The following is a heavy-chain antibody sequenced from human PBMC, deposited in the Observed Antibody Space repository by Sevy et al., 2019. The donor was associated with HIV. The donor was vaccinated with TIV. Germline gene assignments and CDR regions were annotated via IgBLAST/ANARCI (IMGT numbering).Heavy chain of an antibody. CDR1: GFTFSSYW. D-gene: IGHD2-2*01. CDR2: IKQDGSEK. J-gene: IGHJ6*02. Sequence: GGSLRLSCVASGFTFSSYWMSWVRQAPGKGLEWVANIKQDGSEKYYVDAVKGRITFSRDNAKNSLYLQMNSLRAEDTAVYYCARESVGIVVVPAARPYYYYGMDVWGQGTTVTVSS. CDR3: ARESVGIVVVPAARPYYYYGMDV. V-gene: IGHV3-7*03.